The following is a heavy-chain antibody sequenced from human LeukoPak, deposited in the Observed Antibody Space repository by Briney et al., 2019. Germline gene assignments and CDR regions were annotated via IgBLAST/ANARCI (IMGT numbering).Heavy chain of an antibody. Sequence: ASVKVSCKASGYTFTSYYMHWVRQAPGQGLEWMGIINPSGGSTSYAQKFQGRVTMTRDTSTSTVYVGLSSLRSEDTAVYYCARADNLYDILTGYYGWFDPWGQGTLVTVSS. V-gene: IGHV1-46*01. J-gene: IGHJ5*02. CDR2: INPSGGST. CDR3: ARADNLYDILTGYYGWFDP. CDR1: GYTFTSYY. D-gene: IGHD3-9*01.